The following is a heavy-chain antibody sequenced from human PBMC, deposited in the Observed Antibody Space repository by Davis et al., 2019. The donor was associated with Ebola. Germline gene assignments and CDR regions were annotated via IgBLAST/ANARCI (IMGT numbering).Heavy chain of an antibody. J-gene: IGHJ2*01. D-gene: IGHD3-22*01. V-gene: IGHV4-34*01. CDR2: LNHSGST. CDR1: GGSFGGYH. CDR3: ARGLPEYYYDSSGYDTHWYFDL. Sequence: SETLSLTCAVSGGSFGGYHCSRIRQHQGKGLEWIGKLNHSGSTYYNPSLKSRVTISVDTTKNQFSLKLSSVTAADTGVYYCARGLPEYYYDSSGYDTHWYFDLWGRGTLVTVSS.